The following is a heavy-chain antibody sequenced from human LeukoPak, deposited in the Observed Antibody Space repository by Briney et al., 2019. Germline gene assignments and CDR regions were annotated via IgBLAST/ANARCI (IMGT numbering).Heavy chain of an antibody. V-gene: IGHV4-39*02. CDR3: ARDDCVWGSTWGYLDY. CDR1: GGSISSSSYY. Sequence: PSETLSLTCTVSGGSISSSSYYWGWIRQPPGKGLEWIGSIYYGGTTYYNPSLNSRVTISVDTSKNQFSLRLNFVTAADTAVYYCARDDCVWGSTWGYLDYWGQGTLVTVSS. CDR2: IYYGGTT. D-gene: IGHD3-16*01. J-gene: IGHJ4*02.